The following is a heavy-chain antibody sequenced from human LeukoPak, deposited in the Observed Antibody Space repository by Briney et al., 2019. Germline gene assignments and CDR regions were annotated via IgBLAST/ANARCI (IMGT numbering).Heavy chain of an antibody. CDR2: IVVDSGNT. D-gene: IGHD6-19*01. CDR1: GFTFTTSA. CDR3: AAGSSGWYVDY. V-gene: IGHV1-58*01. Sequence: SVKVSFKSSGFTFTTSAVQWVRQARGQRLEWIGWIVVDSGNTNYAQKFQERVTINRDMSTGTAYMELSSLRSEDTAMYYCAAGSSGWYVDYWGQGTLVTVSS. J-gene: IGHJ4*02.